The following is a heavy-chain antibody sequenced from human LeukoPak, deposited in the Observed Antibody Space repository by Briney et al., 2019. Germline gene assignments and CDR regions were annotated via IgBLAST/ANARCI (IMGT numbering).Heavy chain of an antibody. CDR2: FNHSGSH. Sequence: PSETESLTCAVCGGSLSVYYWSWIRNPPGKGLEWIGEFNHSGSHNYNPLLKSRVTISVETSQKQFSLKLSSVTAADTAVYYCARDAYYYDSSDYYPSNWFDLWGQGTLVTVSS. CDR3: ARDAYYYDSSDYYPSNWFDL. J-gene: IGHJ5*02. D-gene: IGHD3-22*01. CDR1: GGSLSVYY. V-gene: IGHV4-34*01.